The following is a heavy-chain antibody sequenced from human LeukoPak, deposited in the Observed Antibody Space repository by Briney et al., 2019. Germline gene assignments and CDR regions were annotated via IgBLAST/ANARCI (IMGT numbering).Heavy chain of an antibody. J-gene: IGHJ2*01. CDR3: ARGRGYYGSGRGYWYFDL. CDR1: GGSFSGHY. V-gene: IGHV4-34*01. CDR2: INHSGST. D-gene: IGHD3-10*01. Sequence: SETLSLTCAVYGGSFSGHYWSWIRQPPGKGLEWIGEINHSGSTNYNPSLKSRVTISVDTSKNQFSLKLSSVTAADTAVYYCARGRGYYGSGRGYWYFDLWGRGTLVTVSS.